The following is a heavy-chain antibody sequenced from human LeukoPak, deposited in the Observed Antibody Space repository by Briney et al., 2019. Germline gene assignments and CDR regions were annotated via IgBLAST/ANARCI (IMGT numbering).Heavy chain of an antibody. CDR1: GGSLTGYF. V-gene: IGHV4-4*08. CDR2: VFYSGNT. J-gene: IGHJ4*02. D-gene: IGHD1-1*01. Sequence: SGTLSLTCTVSGGSLTGYFWSWIRQPPGKGLEWLGYVFYSGNTRYNPSLESRVTISADSSKNHFFLQLTSATAADTAVYFCARDGPWKSDVWGRGTLVTVSS. CDR3: ARDGPWKSDV.